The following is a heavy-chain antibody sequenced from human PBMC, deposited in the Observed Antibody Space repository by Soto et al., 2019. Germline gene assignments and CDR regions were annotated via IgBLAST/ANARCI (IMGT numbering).Heavy chain of an antibody. J-gene: IGHJ4*02. CDR3: ARARGARYFDY. Sequence: QVQLQESGPGLVKPSQTLSLTCTVSGRSISSGDYYWSGIRQPPGKGLEWIGYIYYSGSTYYNPSLKSRVTISVDTSKNQFSLKLSYVTAADTAVYYCARARGARYFDYWGQGTLVTVSS. CDR2: IYYSGST. CDR1: GRSISSGDYY. D-gene: IGHD2-15*01. V-gene: IGHV4-30-4*01.